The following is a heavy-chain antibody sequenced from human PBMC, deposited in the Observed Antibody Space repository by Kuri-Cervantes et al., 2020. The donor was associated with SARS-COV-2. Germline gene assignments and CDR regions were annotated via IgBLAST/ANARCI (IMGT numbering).Heavy chain of an antibody. J-gene: IGHJ3*02. D-gene: IGHD3-22*01. V-gene: IGHV1-69*13. CDR2: IIPIFGTA. CDR1: GDSFSSYA. CDR3: ATTNDSILLGFDAFDI. Sequence: SVKVSCKASGDSFSSYAISWVRQAPGQGLEWMGGIIPIFGTANYAQKFQGRVTITADESTSTAYMELSSLRSEDTAVYYCATTNDSILLGFDAFDIWGQGTMVTVSS.